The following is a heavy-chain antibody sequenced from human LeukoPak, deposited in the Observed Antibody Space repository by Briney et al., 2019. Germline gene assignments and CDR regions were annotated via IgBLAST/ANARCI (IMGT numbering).Heavy chain of an antibody. J-gene: IGHJ5*02. Sequence: GGSLRLSCATSGFTFSRHGINWVRQAPGKGLEWVSGITPSGSVSYYAESVKGRFTISRDNSKNTVSLHMNSLRAEDTALYYCARDLDWGAFDAWGQGTLVTVSS. CDR2: ITPSGSVS. CDR3: ARDLDWGAFDA. D-gene: IGHD3-9*01. V-gene: IGHV3-23*01. CDR1: GFTFSRHG.